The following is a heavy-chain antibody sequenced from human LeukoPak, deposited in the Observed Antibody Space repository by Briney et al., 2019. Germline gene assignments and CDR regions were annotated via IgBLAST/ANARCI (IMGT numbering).Heavy chain of an antibody. CDR2: INHSGST. V-gene: IGHV4-34*01. J-gene: IGHJ4*02. CDR3: AREGYSGYPFDY. D-gene: IGHD5-12*01. Sequence: SETLSLTCAVYGGSFSGYYWSWIRQPPGKGLEWIGEINHSGSTNYNPSLKSRVTISVDTSKNQFSLKLSSVTAADTAVYYCAREGYSGYPFDYWGQGTLVTVSS. CDR1: GGSFSGYY.